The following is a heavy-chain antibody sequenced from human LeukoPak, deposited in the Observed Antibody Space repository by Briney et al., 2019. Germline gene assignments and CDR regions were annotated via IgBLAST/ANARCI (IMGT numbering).Heavy chain of an antibody. V-gene: IGHV3-11*01. D-gene: IGHD3-9*01. Sequence: GGPLRLSWAASGFTCSDYNMNLVREAPGRGREWVAYINNGGSTIPHADSVKGRFTISRDNAKKTLYLQMNSLRAEDTAVYYCARSIGLTGGGVDVWGQGTTVTVSS. CDR2: INNGGSTI. CDR1: GFTCSDYN. J-gene: IGHJ6*02. CDR3: ARSIGLTGGGVDV.